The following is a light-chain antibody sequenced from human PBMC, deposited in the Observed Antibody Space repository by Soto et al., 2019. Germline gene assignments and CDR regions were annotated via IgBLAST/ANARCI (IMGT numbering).Light chain of an antibody. V-gene: IGKV3-20*01. CDR2: GAS. J-gene: IGKJ5*01. CDR1: QSVSSSY. CDR3: QQYGSSPGIT. Sequence: ENVLTPAPGTPFFSPGEKATLSCRASQSVSSSYLAWYQQKPGQAPRLLIYGASSRATGIPDRFSGSGSGTDFTLTISRLEPEDFAVYYCQQYGSSPGITFGQGTRLEIK.